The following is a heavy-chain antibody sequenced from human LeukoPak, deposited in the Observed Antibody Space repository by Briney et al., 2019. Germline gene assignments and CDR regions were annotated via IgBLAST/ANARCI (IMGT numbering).Heavy chain of an antibody. CDR1: GFTFSSYG. CDR2: ISYDGSSE. V-gene: IGHV3-30*19. CDR3: ARVSGDV. Sequence: GRSLRLSCAASGFTFSSYGMHWVRQAPGKGLEWVAFISYDGSSEYYADSVKGRFTISRDDSKNTLYLQMNSLRADDTAVYFCARVSGDVWGQGTTVTVSS. J-gene: IGHJ6*02.